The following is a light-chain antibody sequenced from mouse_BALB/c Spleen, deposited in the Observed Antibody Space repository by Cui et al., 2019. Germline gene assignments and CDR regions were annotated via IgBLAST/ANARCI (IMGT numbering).Light chain of an antibody. CDR2: RAN. V-gene: IGKV14-111*01. J-gene: IGKJ5*01. Sequence: DIKMSQSPSSMSASLGESVTITCKASQDINSYLSWCQQKPGRSPKTLINRANRLVDGGPSRFSGSGSGEDYSLTISSLEYEDMGIYYCRQYDEFPLTFGAGTKLELK. CDR3: RQYDEFPLT. CDR1: QDINSY.